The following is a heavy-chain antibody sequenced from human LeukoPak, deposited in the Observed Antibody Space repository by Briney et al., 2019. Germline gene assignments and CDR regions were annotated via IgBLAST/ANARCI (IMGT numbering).Heavy chain of an antibody. J-gene: IGHJ6*02. CDR3: ARDAGGFRLGELYHYYYYGMDV. D-gene: IGHD3-16*01. CDR2: ISHDGSNK. CDR1: GFTFSSYS. Sequence: GGSLRLSCAASGFTFSSYSMHWVRQAPGKGLEWVAVISHDGSNKDYEDSVKGRITISRDNSKKTLYLQMNSLRVEDTAMYYCARDAGGFRLGELYHYYYYGMDVWGQGTPVTVSS. V-gene: IGHV3-30*04.